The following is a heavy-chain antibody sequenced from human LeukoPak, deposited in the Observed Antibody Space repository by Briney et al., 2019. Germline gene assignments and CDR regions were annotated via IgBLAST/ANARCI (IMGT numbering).Heavy chain of an antibody. V-gene: IGHV1-46*01. CDR2: INPSDGST. CDR1: GYTFTGYY. J-gene: IGHJ4*02. Sequence: ASVKVSCKASGYTFTGYYMHRVRQAPGQGLEWMAIINPSDGSTTYAQKFQGRVTMTRDMSTRTVYMELSRLRSDDTAVYYCARKRVVGATWPVDYWGQGTLVTVSS. CDR3: ARKRVVGATWPVDY. D-gene: IGHD1-26*01.